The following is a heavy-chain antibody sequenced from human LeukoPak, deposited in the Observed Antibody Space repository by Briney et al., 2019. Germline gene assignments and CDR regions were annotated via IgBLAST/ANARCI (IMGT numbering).Heavy chain of an antibody. CDR3: ARVRYFDPSFGFDY. Sequence: SETLSLTCTVSGVSISSYSWSWIRQPAGKGLEWIGRIYTSGSTNYNPSLKSRVTMSVDTSKNQFSLKLSSVTAADTAVYYCARVRYFDPSFGFDYWGQGTLVTVSS. J-gene: IGHJ4*02. CDR2: IYTSGST. CDR1: GVSISSYS. V-gene: IGHV4-4*07. D-gene: IGHD3-9*01.